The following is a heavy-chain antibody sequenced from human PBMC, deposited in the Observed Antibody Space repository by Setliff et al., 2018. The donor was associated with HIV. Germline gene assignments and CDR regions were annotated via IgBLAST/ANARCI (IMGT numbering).Heavy chain of an antibody. D-gene: IGHD3-3*01. CDR3: ARIFGDQGYYYGMDV. Sequence: TVSGGSISSYYWSWIRQPPGKGLEWIGYIYYSGSTNYNPSLKSRVTISVDTSKNQFSLKLSSVIAADTAVYYCARIFGDQGYYYGMDVWGQGTTVTVSS. V-gene: IGHV4-59*01. CDR1: GGSISSYY. CDR2: IYYSGST. J-gene: IGHJ6*02.